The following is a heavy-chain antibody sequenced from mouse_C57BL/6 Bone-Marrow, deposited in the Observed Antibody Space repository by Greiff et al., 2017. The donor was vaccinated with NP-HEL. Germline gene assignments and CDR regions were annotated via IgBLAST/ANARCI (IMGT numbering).Heavy chain of an antibody. J-gene: IGHJ1*03. CDR2: IDTNSGGT. Sequence: QVQLQQPGAELVKPGASVKLSCKASGYTFTSYWMHWVKQRPGRGLEWIGRIDTNSGGTKYNEKFKSKATLTVDKPSSTAYMQLSSLTSEDSAVYYCARRFPWYFDVWGTGTTVTVSS. CDR1: GYTFTSYW. CDR3: ARRFPWYFDV. V-gene: IGHV1-72*01.